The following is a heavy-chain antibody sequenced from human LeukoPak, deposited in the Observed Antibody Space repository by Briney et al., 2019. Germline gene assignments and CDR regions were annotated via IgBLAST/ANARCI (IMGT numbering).Heavy chain of an antibody. CDR3: AKSRSGGGSCYNY. D-gene: IGHD2-15*01. CDR1: GFIFSNYA. V-gene: IGHV3-23*01. Sequence: PSGSLSLSCAASGFIFSNYAWTWVRQAPGKGLEWVSTISGSDDSTFYADSVRGRFTMSRDNSKNTLYLQMNSVRAEDTAVYYCAKSRSGGGSCYNYWGQGTLVTVSS. CDR2: ISGSDDST. J-gene: IGHJ4*02.